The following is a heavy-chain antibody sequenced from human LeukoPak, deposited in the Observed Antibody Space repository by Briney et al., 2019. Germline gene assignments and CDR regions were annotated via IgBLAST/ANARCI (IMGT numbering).Heavy chain of an antibody. Sequence: PSETLSLTCTVSGGSISSYYWSWIRQPAGKGLEWIGRIYTSGSTNYNPSLKSRVTMSVDTSKNHFSLKLSSVTAADTAVYYCARVLRITIFGVVSSYFDYWGQGTLVTVSS. V-gene: IGHV4-4*07. CDR3: ARVLRITIFGVVSSYFDY. CDR1: GGSISSYY. J-gene: IGHJ4*02. CDR2: IYTSGST. D-gene: IGHD3-3*01.